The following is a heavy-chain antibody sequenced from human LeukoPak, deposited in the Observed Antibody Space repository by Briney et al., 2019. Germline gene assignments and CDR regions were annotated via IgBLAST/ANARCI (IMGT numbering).Heavy chain of an antibody. J-gene: IGHJ4*02. D-gene: IGHD2-15*01. CDR1: GFTFSDYY. CDR2: ISSSSSYT. Sequence: GGSLRLSCAASGFTFSDYYMNWIRQAPGKGLEWVSKISSSSSYTNYADSVKGRFTISRDNAKNSLYLQMNSLRAEDTAVYYCARGPGAAATYFDYWGQGTLVTVSS. V-gene: IGHV3-11*06. CDR3: ARGPGAAATYFDY.